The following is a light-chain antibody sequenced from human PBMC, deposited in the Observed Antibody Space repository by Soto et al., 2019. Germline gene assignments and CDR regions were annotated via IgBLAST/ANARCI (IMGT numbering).Light chain of an antibody. J-gene: IGKJ2*01. CDR3: QQYGSSPYT. CDR1: ESVGSNF. V-gene: IGKV3-20*01. Sequence: EVVLTQSPGTLSLSPGERGTLSCRASESVGSNFLAWYQQNPGQAPRLLIFGTSSRATGIPDRFSGSGSGTDFTLTISRLEPEDFVVYYCQQYGSSPYTFGQGTKLEIK. CDR2: GTS.